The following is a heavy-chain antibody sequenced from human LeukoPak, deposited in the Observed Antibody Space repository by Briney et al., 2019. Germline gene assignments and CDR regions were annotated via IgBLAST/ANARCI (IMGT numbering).Heavy chain of an antibody. J-gene: IGHJ1*01. Sequence: SETLSLTRTVSGGSISSYYWSWIRQPAGKGLEWIGRIYTSGSTNYNPSLKSRVTMSVDTSKNQFSLKLSSVTAADTAVYYCAISSIAVAGTQHWGQGTLVTVSS. CDR1: GGSISSYY. CDR2: IYTSGST. D-gene: IGHD6-19*01. V-gene: IGHV4-4*07. CDR3: AISSIAVAGTQH.